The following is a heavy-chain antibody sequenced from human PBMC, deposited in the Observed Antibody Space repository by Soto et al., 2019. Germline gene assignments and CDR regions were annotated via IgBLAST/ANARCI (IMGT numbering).Heavy chain of an antibody. CDR1: GGTFSSYA. CDR3: XXAENELAAGRGDFDY. V-gene: IGHV1-69*01. Sequence: QVQLVQSGAEVKKPGSSVKVSCKASGGTFSSYAISWVRQAPGQGLEWMGGIIPIFGTANYAQKFQGRVTITADESTSTAYMELSSLRSEDTAVYYXXXAENELAAGRGDFDYWGQGTLVTVSS. CDR2: IIPIFGTA. J-gene: IGHJ4*02. D-gene: IGHD6-13*01.